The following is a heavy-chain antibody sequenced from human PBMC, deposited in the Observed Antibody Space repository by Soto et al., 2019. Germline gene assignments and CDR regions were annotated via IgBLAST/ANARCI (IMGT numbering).Heavy chain of an antibody. CDR1: GYTFTSYG. J-gene: IGHJ6*02. V-gene: IGHV1-18*04. D-gene: IGHD3-3*01. Sequence: ASVKVSWKASGYTFTSYGISWVRQAPGQGLEWMGWISAYNGNTNYAQKLQGRVTMTTDTSTSTAYMELRSLRSDDTAVYYCARDVPNYDFWSGPYYYYGMDVWGQGTTVTVSS. CDR2: ISAYNGNT. CDR3: ARDVPNYDFWSGPYYYYGMDV.